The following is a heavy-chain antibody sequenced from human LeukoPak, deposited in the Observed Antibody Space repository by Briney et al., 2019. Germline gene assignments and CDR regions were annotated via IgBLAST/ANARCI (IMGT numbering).Heavy chain of an antibody. J-gene: IGHJ3*02. CDR2: IRTYNGET. CDR3: VRIYYSNAFDI. CDR1: GYTFNTYA. V-gene: IGHV1-18*01. D-gene: IGHD4-11*01. Sequence: ASVKVSCKASGYTFNTYAITWVRQAPGQGLEWMGWIRTYNGETHYAEKLQGRVTMTTDTSTNTAYMELSSLRSEDTAVYYCVRIYYSNAFDIWGQGTMVTVSS.